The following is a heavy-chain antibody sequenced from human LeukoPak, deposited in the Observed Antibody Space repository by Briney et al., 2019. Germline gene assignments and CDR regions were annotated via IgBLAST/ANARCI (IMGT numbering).Heavy chain of an antibody. J-gene: IGHJ4*02. CDR3: ARGLRWGFDY. CDR2: INGDESTT. D-gene: IGHD4-23*01. Sequence: GGSLRLSCVASGFTFSNYWMHWVRQAPEKGLVWISRINGDESTTDYADSVKGRFTISRDNAKNTLYLQMNTLGAEDTSLYYCARGLRWGFDYWGQGILVTVSS. CDR1: GFTFSNYW. V-gene: IGHV3-74*01.